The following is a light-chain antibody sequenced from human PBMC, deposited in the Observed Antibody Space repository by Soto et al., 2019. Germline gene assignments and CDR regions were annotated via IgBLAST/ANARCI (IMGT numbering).Light chain of an antibody. V-gene: IGLV2-14*01. CDR2: EVY. CDR3: ISYIPSTTTHWV. CDR1: NSDVGGYDR. J-gene: IGLJ3*02. Sequence: QSALTQPASVSGSPGQSITISCTGTNSDVGGYDRVSWYQHHPGKAPKLLIFEVYNRPSGIPDRFSGSKSGDTASLTISGLQAEDEADYYCISYIPSTTTHWVFGGGTKVTVL.